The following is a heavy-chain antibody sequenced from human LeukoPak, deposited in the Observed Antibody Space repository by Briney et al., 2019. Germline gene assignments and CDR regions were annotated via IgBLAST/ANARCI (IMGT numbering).Heavy chain of an antibody. CDR3: AREYCSSTSCYSYYYYGMDV. Sequence: GASVKVSCKASGGTFSSYAISWVRQAPGQGLEWMGGTIPIFGTANYAQKFQGRVTITADESTSTAYMELSSLRSEDTAVYYCAREYCSSTSCYSYYYYGMDVWGQGTTVTVSS. D-gene: IGHD2-2*01. J-gene: IGHJ6*02. CDR1: GGTFSSYA. V-gene: IGHV1-69*13. CDR2: TIPIFGTA.